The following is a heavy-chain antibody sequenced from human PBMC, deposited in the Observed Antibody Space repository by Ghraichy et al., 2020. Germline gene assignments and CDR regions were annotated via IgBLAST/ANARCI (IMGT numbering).Heavy chain of an antibody. CDR3: ASVTTLAAAATFPQDYAIDV. Sequence: SETLSLTCTVSGGSVSSFDWWNWVRQAPGKGLEWIGEIYQSGATNYNPSLQSRGTLSIAKSKNQSSLKVTSVTAADTSGYYCASVTTLAAAATFPQDYAIDVWGQGTTVAVSS. V-gene: IGHV4-4*02. CDR2: IYQSGAT. J-gene: IGHJ6*02. D-gene: IGHD6-13*01. CDR1: GGSVSSFDW.